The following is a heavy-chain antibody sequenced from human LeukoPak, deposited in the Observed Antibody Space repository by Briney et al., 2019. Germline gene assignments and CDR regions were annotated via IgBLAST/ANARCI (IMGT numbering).Heavy chain of an antibody. V-gene: IGHV4-59*01. CDR1: TPFISSYY. D-gene: IGHD3-3*01. CDR2: IYYSGSK. CDR3: ASVNYDFWTH. Sequence: EALSLTCTLSTPFISSYYWSWIRHPPGEGLEWIGYIYYSGSKNYNPSLKRRVPIPEDTPKHQFSLKLSSVNSADPAGYYCASVNYDFWTHWGQGTLVTVSS. J-gene: IGHJ1*01.